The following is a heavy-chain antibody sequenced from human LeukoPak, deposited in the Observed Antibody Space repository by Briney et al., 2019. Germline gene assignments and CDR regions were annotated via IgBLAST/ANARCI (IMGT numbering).Heavy chain of an antibody. J-gene: IGHJ5*02. V-gene: IGHV4-39*01. D-gene: IGHD5/OR15-5a*01. CDR3: ARSRYNWFDP. Sequence: SETLSLTCTVSGGSISSSSYYWGWIRQPPGKGLEWIGSIYYSGSTYYNPSLKSRVTISVDTSKNQFSLKLSSVTAADTAVYYCARSRYNWFDPWGQGTLVTVSS. CDR1: GGSISSSSYY. CDR2: IYYSGST.